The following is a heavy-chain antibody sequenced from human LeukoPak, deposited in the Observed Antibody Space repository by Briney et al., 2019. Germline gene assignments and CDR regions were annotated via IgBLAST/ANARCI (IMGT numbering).Heavy chain of an antibody. V-gene: IGHV3-48*04. J-gene: IGHJ4*02. D-gene: IGHD6-19*01. CDR1: GFTFSSYS. CDR3: ARGSGWYSDY. CDR2: ISSSSSTI. Sequence: PGGSLRLSCAASGFTFSSYSMNWVRQAPGKGLEWVSYISSSSSTIYYADSVKGRFTISRDNAKNSLYLQMNSLRAEDTAVYYCARGSGWYSDYWGQGTLVTVSS.